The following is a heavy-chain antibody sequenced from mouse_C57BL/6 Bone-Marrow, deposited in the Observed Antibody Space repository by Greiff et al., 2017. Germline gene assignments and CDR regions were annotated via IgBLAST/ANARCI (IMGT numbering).Heavy chain of an antibody. Sequence: VQLQQPGAELVKPGASVKLSCKASGYTFTSYWMQWVKQRPGQGLEWIGEIDPSDSYSNSNQKFKGKATLTVDTSSSTAYMQLSSLTSEDSAVYYCARDDGYYSFDYWGQGTTLTVSS. V-gene: IGHV1-50*01. J-gene: IGHJ2*01. D-gene: IGHD2-3*01. CDR2: IDPSDSYS. CDR3: ARDDGYYSFDY. CDR1: GYTFTSYW.